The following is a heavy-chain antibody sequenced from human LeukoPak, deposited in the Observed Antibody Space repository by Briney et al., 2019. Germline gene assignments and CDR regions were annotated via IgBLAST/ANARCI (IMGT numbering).Heavy chain of an antibody. Sequence: ASVKVSCKASGYTFTSYGISWVRQAPGQGLEWMGWISAYNGNTNYAQKLQGRVTMTTDTSTSTAYMELRSLRSDDTAVYYCARGLLWFREPRNNWFDPWGQGTLVTVSS. J-gene: IGHJ5*02. CDR1: GYTFTSYG. CDR3: ARGLLWFREPRNNWFDP. V-gene: IGHV1-18*01. D-gene: IGHD3-10*01. CDR2: ISAYNGNT.